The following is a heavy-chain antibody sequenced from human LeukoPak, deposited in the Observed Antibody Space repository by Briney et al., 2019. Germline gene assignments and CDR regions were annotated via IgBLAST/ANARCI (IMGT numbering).Heavy chain of an antibody. D-gene: IGHD1-1*01. J-gene: IGHJ3*01. Sequence: WASVTVSCTASGHTLTELAMHWVRQAPGKGLEWVAGFDPEAVDIVYGQTFQGRVTLTEDTSTDTAYMELSSPRSDDTAIYYCATNGLQGDNVQPDDTFDVWGQGTVVTVSS. CDR3: ATNGLQGDNVQPDDTFDV. CDR2: FDPEAVDI. CDR1: GHTLTELA. V-gene: IGHV1-24*01.